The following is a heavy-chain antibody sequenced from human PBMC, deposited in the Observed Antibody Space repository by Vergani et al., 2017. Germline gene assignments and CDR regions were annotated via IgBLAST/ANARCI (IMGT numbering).Heavy chain of an antibody. CDR3: ARVGATGTTPVGLFDY. Sequence: EVQLVESGGGLVQPGGSLRLSCAASGFTFSSYWMSWVRQAPGKGLEWVANIKQDGSEKYYVDSVKGRFTISRDNAKNSLYLQMNSLRAEDTAVYYCARVGATGTTPVGLFDYWGQGTLVTVSS. V-gene: IGHV3-7*01. D-gene: IGHD1-7*01. J-gene: IGHJ4*02. CDR2: IKQDGSEK. CDR1: GFTFSSYW.